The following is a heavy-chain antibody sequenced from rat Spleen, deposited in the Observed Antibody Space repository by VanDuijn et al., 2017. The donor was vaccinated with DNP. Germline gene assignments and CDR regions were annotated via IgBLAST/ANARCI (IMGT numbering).Heavy chain of an antibody. V-gene: IGHV5-31*01. CDR2: ITTGGEIT. CDR1: GFTFNKDW. D-gene: IGHD4-1*01. J-gene: IGHJ3*01. CDR3: ASGFGWFAY. Sequence: EVQLVESGGDLVRPGRSLNLSCIVSGFTFNKDWMTWVRQVPGKGLEWIASITTGGEITYYPDSVKGRFTISRDHATNTLYLRLNSLRSEDTAIYYCASGFGWFAYWGQGTLVTVSS.